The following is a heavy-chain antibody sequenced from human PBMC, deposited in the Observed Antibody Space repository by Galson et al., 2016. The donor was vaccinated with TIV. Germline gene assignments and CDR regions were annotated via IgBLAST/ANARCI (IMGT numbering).Heavy chain of an antibody. Sequence: SVKVSCKASGYTLSSYSISWVRQAPGQGLEWMGWISGYNGNKNYAQKFQDRVTMTTDTSTNTAYMELRSLISDDTAVYYCARVPTKNFDFWSGFDNSFCMDVWGKGTTVTVSS. CDR1: GYTLSSYS. CDR2: ISGYNGNK. CDR3: ARVPTKNFDFWSGFDNSFCMDV. V-gene: IGHV1-18*01. D-gene: IGHD3-3*01. J-gene: IGHJ6*04.